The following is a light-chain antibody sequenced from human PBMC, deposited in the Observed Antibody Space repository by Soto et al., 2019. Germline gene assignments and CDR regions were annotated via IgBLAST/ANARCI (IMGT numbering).Light chain of an antibody. J-gene: IGKJ4*01. Sequence: EIVITQSPATLSVSPGELAALSCRASQIVSSNLAWYQQKPGQSPRPLIYGASTMATGIPASFSGRGSGTEFTLTISSLQSEDFAVYYCQQYNNLPPLTFGGGTKVEIK. V-gene: IGKV3-15*01. CDR2: GAS. CDR1: QIVSSN. CDR3: QQYNNLPPLT.